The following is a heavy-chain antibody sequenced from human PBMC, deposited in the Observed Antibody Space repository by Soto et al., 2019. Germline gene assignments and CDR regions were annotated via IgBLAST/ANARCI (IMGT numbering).Heavy chain of an antibody. CDR2: ISSSGYI. CDR3: ARRASR. CDR1: GFTFSSYE. J-gene: IGHJ3*01. V-gene: IGHV3-48*03. Sequence: GGSLRLSCAASGFTFSSYEMDWVRQAPGKGLEWVAYISSSGYIMYADSVKGRLTISRDNAKNSLYLQMSSLRAEDSAVYYCARRASRWGQGTMVTVSS. D-gene: IGHD1-26*01.